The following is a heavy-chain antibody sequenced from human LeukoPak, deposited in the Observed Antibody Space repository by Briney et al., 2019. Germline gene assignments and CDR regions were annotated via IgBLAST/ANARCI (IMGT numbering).Heavy chain of an antibody. Sequence: GGSLRLSCAASGFTFSNYAMSWVRQAPGRGLEWVSAIRGSGGSTYYADSVKGRFTISRDNSKNTLYLQMNSLRAEDTAVYYCARPTGDTAMVRWGFVYWGQGTLVTVSS. J-gene: IGHJ4*02. D-gene: IGHD5-18*01. CDR1: GFTFSNYA. CDR3: ARPTGDTAMVRWGFVY. CDR2: IRGSGGST. V-gene: IGHV3-23*01.